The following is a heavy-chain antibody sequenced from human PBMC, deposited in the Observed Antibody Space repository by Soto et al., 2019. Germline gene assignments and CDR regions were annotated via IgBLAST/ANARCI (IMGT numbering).Heavy chain of an antibody. CDR2: ISGSGGST. Sequence: EVQLLESGGGLVQPGGSLRLSCAASGFTFSSYAMSWVRQAPGQGLEWVSAISGSGGSTYYADSVKGRFTISRDNSKKTMYLHMNSLRAEETAVYYCAKSASTSYSSSWFDAFDIWGQGTMVTVSS. CDR3: AKSASTSYSSSWFDAFDI. V-gene: IGHV3-23*01. CDR1: GFTFSSYA. D-gene: IGHD6-13*01. J-gene: IGHJ3*02.